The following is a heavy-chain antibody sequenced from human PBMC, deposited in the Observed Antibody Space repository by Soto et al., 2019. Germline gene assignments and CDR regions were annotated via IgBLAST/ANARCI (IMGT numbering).Heavy chain of an antibody. J-gene: IGHJ4*02. Sequence: ASVKVSCKASGYTFTSYGISWVRQAPGQGLEWMGWISAHNGNTNYAQKLQGRVTVTTDTSTSTAYMELRSLRSDDAAVYYCARLRDFWSGHPFDYWGQGTLVTVSS. V-gene: IGHV1-18*01. CDR3: ARLRDFWSGHPFDY. CDR2: ISAHNGNT. CDR1: GYTFTSYG. D-gene: IGHD3-3*01.